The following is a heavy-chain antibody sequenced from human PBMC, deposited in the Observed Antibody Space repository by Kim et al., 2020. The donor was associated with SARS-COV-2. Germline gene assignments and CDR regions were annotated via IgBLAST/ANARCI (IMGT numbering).Heavy chain of an antibody. V-gene: IGHV4-39*01. Sequence: SETLSLTCTVSGGSISSSSYYWGWIRQPPGKGLEWIGSIYYSGSTYYNPSLKSRVTISVDTSKNQFSLKLSSVTAADTAVYYCARRGNWNYESFLIYYFDYWGQGTLVTVSS. CDR1: GGSISSSSYY. D-gene: IGHD1-7*01. CDR3: ARRGNWNYESFLIYYFDY. J-gene: IGHJ4*02. CDR2: IYYSGST.